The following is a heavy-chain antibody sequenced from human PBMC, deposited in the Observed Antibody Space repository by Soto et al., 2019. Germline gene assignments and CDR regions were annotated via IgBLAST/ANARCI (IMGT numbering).Heavy chain of an antibody. CDR2: ISYDGNYK. D-gene: IGHD2-15*01. Sequence: QVQLVESGGGVVQPGRSLRLSCAASDFTFSDYVMHWVRQAPGKGLEWVARISYDGNYKYYADTVKGRFTISRDTSKNTLFLQMNSLKAEDTAVYYCAKDRGRYCSGGSCIIFAEWGQGTLVPVSS. CDR3: AKDRGRYCSGGSCIIFAE. V-gene: IGHV3-30*18. CDR1: DFTFSDYV. J-gene: IGHJ4*02.